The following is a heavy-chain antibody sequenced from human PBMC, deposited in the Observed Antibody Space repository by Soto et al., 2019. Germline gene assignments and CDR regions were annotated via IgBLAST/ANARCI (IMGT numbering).Heavy chain of an antibody. D-gene: IGHD3-9*01. V-gene: IGHV3-23*01. CDR3: AKTEMFIGYYNAFDY. Sequence: EVQLSESGGGLVQPGGSLRLSCAASGFPFSGYAVTWVRQAPGKGLEWVSTISGGSGSTYYADSVKGRFTISSDNPMNRLHLQMNGLRPDDRAIYYCAKTEMFIGYYNAFDYWGRGTQVTVSS. J-gene: IGHJ4*02. CDR1: GFPFSGYA. CDR2: ISGGSGST.